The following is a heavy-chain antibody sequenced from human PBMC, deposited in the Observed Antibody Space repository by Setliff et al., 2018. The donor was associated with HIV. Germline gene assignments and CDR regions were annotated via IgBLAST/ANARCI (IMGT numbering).Heavy chain of an antibody. V-gene: IGHV4-61*02. CDR3: VGIYADYSYYLDV. Sequence: SETLSLTCTVSGGSINSANYYWSWIRLPAGKGLDWVGRIYASGNTNYNPSLQSRVTILIDPSKNQFSLRLSSVTAADTAIYYCVGIYADYSYYLDVWGKGTTVTVSS. CDR1: GGSINSANYY. J-gene: IGHJ6*03. D-gene: IGHD4-17*01. CDR2: IYASGNT.